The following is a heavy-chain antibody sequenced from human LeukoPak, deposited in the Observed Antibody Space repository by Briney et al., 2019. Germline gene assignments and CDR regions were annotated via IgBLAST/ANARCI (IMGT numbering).Heavy chain of an antibody. Sequence: GGSLRLSCAASGFTFSSYGMHWVRQAPGKGLEWVAFIRYDGSNKYYADSVKGRFTISRDNAKKSLYLQLNSLRAEDTAIYYCATEGEIGFGYLYWGQGALVTVSS. J-gene: IGHJ4*02. D-gene: IGHD5-18*01. V-gene: IGHV3-30*02. CDR1: GFTFSSYG. CDR3: ATEGEIGFGYLY. CDR2: IRYDGSNK.